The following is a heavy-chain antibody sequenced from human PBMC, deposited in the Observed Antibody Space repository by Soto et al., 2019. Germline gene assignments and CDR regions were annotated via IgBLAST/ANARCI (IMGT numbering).Heavy chain of an antibody. V-gene: IGHV3-23*01. CDR3: AKVTWGRYRDGVGI. CDR1: GFTFSSYA. D-gene: IGHD3-16*02. J-gene: IGHJ3*02. CDR2: ISGSGAYT. Sequence: EVQLLESGGSLVQPGGSLRLSCAASGFTFSSYAMNWVRQAPGKGLEWVSVISGSGAYTYYADSVKGRCTISRDNAKNTLTLQMGCRGDDYPVVYFCAKVTWGRYRDGVGIWGRGTVVTVSS.